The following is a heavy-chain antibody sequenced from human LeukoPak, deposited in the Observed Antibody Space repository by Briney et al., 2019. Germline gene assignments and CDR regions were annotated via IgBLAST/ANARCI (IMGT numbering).Heavy chain of an antibody. CDR3: ARDSLSFTSYDSKFDY. CDR1: GFTFSSYS. CDR2: ISTSSSYI. D-gene: IGHD2-2*01. V-gene: IGHV3-21*01. Sequence: GGSLRLSCAASGFTFSSYSMNWVRQAPGKGLEWVSSISTSSSYIYYADSVKGRFTISRDNAKKSLYLEMNSLRVEDTAVYYCARDSLSFTSYDSKFDYWGQGTLVTVSS. J-gene: IGHJ4*02.